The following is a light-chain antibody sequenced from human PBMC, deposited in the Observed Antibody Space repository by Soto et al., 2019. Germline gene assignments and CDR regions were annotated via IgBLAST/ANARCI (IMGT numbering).Light chain of an antibody. Sequence: IQMTXXPSTVSASVGDRVAISCRASQSIGIWLAWYQQKPGKAPRFLIYTTSTLLGGVPSRFSGSGSGTEFTLTISSLQPDDFATYYCQQYRDYSWTFGQGTKVEIK. CDR2: TTS. V-gene: IGKV1-5*03. CDR3: QQYRDYSWT. J-gene: IGKJ1*01. CDR1: QSIGIW.